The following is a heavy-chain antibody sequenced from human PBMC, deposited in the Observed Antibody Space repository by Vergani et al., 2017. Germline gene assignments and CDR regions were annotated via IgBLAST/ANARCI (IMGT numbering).Heavy chain of an antibody. CDR2: INHSGST. Sequence: QVQLQQWGAGLLQPSETLSLTCAVYGGSFNSYYWHWVRQPPGKGLEWVWEINHSGSTNYNPSLKSRVTISLDTTKNQFSLKLSSVTAADTAVYYCARGVSCSSTSCYLTTGSRLYDPWGQGTLVTVSS. D-gene: IGHD2-2*01. CDR1: GGSFNSYY. V-gene: IGHV4-34*01. J-gene: IGHJ5*02. CDR3: ARGVSCSSTSCYLTTGSRLYDP.